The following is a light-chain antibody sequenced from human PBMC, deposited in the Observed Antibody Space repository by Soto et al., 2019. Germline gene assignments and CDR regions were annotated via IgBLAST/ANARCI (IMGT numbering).Light chain of an antibody. J-gene: IGLJ3*02. V-gene: IGLV2-8*01. CDR1: SSDIGTYNY. CDR3: ASYAGSNNLV. CDR2: DVS. Sequence: QSVLTQPPSASESPGQSVTISCTGTSSDIGTYNYVSWYQQHPGKAPKLMIYDVSKRPSGVPDRFSGSKSGNTASLTVSGLQAEDEADYYCASYAGSNNLVFGGGTQLTVL.